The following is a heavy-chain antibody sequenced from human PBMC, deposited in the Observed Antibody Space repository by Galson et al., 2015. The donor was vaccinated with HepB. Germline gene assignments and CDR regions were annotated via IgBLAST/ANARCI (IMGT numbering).Heavy chain of an antibody. V-gene: IGHV4-34*01. Sequence: SETLSLTCAVYGGSFSGYYWSWIRQPPGKGLEWIGEINHSGSTNYNPSLKSRVTISVDTSKNQFSLKLSSVTAADTAVFYCARSTGDYDIFTEPQSKGLEVREAEYFQHWGQGTLVTVSS. CDR1: GGSFSGYY. CDR2: INHSGST. J-gene: IGHJ1*01. D-gene: IGHD3-9*01. CDR3: ARSTGDYDIFTEPQSKGLEVREAEYFQH.